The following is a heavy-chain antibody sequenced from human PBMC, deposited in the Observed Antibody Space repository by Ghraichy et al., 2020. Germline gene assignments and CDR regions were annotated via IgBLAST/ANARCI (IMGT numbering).Heavy chain of an antibody. V-gene: IGHV4-31*03. Sequence: SETLSLTCTVSGGSISSGGYYWSWIRQHPGKGLEWIGYIYYSGSTYYNPSLKSRVTISVDTSKNQFSLKLSSVTAADTAVYYCARTYYYDSSGYYYEGYWFDPWGQGTLVTVSS. D-gene: IGHD3-22*01. CDR3: ARTYYYDSSGYYYEGYWFDP. CDR1: GGSISSGGYY. CDR2: IYYSGST. J-gene: IGHJ5*02.